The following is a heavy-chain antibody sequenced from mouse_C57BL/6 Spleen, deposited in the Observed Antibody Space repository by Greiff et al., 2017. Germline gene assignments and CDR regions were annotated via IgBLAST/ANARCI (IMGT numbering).Heavy chain of an antibody. CDR3: ARAPETGYAMDY. Sequence: QVQLQQPGAELVKPGASVKLSCKASGYTFTSYWMHWVKQRPGQGLEWIGMIHPNSGSTNYNEKFKSKATLTVDKSSSTAYMQLSSLTSEDSAVYYGARAPETGYAMDYWGQGTSVTVSS. V-gene: IGHV1-64*01. D-gene: IGHD4-1*01. CDR2: IHPNSGST. J-gene: IGHJ4*01. CDR1: GYTFTSYW.